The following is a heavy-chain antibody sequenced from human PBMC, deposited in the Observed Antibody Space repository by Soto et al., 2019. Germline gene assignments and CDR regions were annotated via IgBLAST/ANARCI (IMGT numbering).Heavy chain of an antibody. CDR3: ARVKCTNGVCYTWDY. CDR1: GFTFSSYW. D-gene: IGHD2-8*01. CDR2: INSDGSST. J-gene: IGHJ4*02. Sequence: LRLSCAASGFTFSSYWMHWVRQAPGKGLVWVSRINSDGSSTSYADSVKGRFTISRDNAKNTLYLQMNSLRAEDTAVYYCARVKCTNGVCYTWDYWGQGTLVTVS. V-gene: IGHV3-74*01.